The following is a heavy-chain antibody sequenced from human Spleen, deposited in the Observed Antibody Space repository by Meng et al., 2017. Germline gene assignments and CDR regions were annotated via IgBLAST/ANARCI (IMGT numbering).Heavy chain of an antibody. CDR1: GFTFSSYA. J-gene: IGHJ3*02. CDR3: ARDEIRWELLTVGAFDI. D-gene: IGHD1-26*01. CDR2: ISYDGSNK. V-gene: IGHV3-30*04. Sequence: GGSLRLSCAASGFTFSSYAMHWVRQAPGKGLEWVAVISYDGSNKYYADSVKGRFTISRDNSKNTLYLQMNSLRAEDTAVYYCARDEIRWELLTVGAFDIWGQGTMVTVSS.